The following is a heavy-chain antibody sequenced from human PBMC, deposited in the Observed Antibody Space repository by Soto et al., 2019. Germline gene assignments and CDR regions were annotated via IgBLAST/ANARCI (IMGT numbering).Heavy chain of an antibody. D-gene: IGHD1-26*01. CDR3: AKGNVLYSGSYYMRGPPNWFDP. CDR2: INPNSGST. CDR1: GYTFTGYY. J-gene: IGHJ5*02. V-gene: IGHV1-2*02. Sequence: GASVKVSCKASGYTFTGYYMHWVRQAPGQGLEWMGWINPNSGSTYYADSVKGRFTISRDNSKNTLYLQMNSLRAEDTAVYYCAKGNVLYSGSYYMRGPPNWFDPWGQGTLVTVSS.